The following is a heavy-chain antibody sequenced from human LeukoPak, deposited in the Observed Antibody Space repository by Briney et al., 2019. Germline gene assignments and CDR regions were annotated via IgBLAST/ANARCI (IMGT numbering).Heavy chain of an antibody. CDR3: AKDRSRSTIFGVVIHEFDY. Sequence: PGGSLRLSCAASGFTFSSYAMRWVRQAPGKGLEWVSAIRGSGGSTYYADSVKGRFTISRDNSKNTLYLQMNSLRAEDPAVYYCAKDRSRSTIFGVVIHEFDYWGQGTLVTVSS. J-gene: IGHJ4*02. CDR2: IRGSGGST. CDR1: GFTFSSYA. D-gene: IGHD3-3*01. V-gene: IGHV3-23*01.